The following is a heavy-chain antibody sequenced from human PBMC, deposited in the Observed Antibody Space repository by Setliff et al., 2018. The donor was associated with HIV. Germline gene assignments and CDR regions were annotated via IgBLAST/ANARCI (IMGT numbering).Heavy chain of an antibody. Sequence: KTSETLSLTCTVLGASVSMPGWWGWVRQSPGKRLEWIGEVSDGGTKYNPSLQGRATTSVDRSKNQFSLELRSVTAADTAVYYCVKEGRTSTVFDYWGQGVMVTVSS. CDR3: VKEGRTSTVFDY. J-gene: IGHJ4*02. D-gene: IGHD1-7*01. CDR1: GASVSMPGW. CDR2: VSDGGT. V-gene: IGHV4-4*02.